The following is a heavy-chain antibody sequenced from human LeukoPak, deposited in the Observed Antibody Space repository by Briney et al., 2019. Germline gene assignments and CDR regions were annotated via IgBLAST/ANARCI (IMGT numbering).Heavy chain of an antibody. V-gene: IGHV3-30*18. D-gene: IGHD2-21*01. CDR3: AKDPYRVVVATGNYLDP. Sequence: GGSLRLSCAASGFTFNNAWMNWVRQAPGKGLEWVAVISHDGSNIHYGDSVKGRFTISRDNSKNTLYLQMNSLRVEDTAVYYCAKDPYRVVVATGNYLDPWGQGTLVTVSA. CDR1: GFTFNNAW. CDR2: ISHDGSNI. J-gene: IGHJ5*02.